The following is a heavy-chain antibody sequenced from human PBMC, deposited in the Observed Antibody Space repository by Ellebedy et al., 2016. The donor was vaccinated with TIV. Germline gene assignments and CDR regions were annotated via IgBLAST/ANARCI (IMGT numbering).Heavy chain of an antibody. CDR3: ARDSGAYCGGDCYNIDY. D-gene: IGHD2-21*02. J-gene: IGHJ4*02. CDR1: GYTFTSYY. V-gene: IGHV1-46*01. CDR2: INPSGGST. Sequence: AASVKVSCKASGYTFTSYYMHWVRQAPGQGLEWMGIINPSGGSTNYAQKFQGRVTITADKSTSTAYMELSSLRSEDTAVYYCARDSGAYCGGDCYNIDYWGQGTLVTVSS.